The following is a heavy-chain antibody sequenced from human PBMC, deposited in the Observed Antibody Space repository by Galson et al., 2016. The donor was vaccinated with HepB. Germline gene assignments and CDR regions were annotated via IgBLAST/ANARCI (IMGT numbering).Heavy chain of an antibody. D-gene: IGHD3-22*01. CDR1: GLTFRRYW. J-gene: IGHJ4*02. CDR3: AKDLAYYYNTTVYYPGNFDY. CDR2: INADGGST. V-gene: IGHV3-74*01. Sequence: SLRLSCAASGLTFRRYWMHWVRQAPGKGLVWVSRINADGGSTAYADSVRGRFTVSRDNSKSTLFLQMNSLRADDTAVYYCAKDLAYYYNTTVYYPGNFDYWGQGTLVTVSS.